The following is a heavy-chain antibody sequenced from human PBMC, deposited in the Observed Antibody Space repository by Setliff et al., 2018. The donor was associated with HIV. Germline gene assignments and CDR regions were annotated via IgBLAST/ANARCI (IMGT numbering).Heavy chain of an antibody. D-gene: IGHD1-26*01. V-gene: IGHV4-39*07. CDR3: VRGLLGSGGTVPEVNFFDF. J-gene: IGHJ4*02. CDR1: GGSFNTRRTK. Sequence: SETLSLTCKVSGGSFNTRRTKWGWIRQSPGKGLEWIGSIFYFGSVTYNPSLKSRPLISIDTSKTQFSLNLRSVTAADTAVYYCVRGLLGSGGTVPEVNFFDFWGQGTLVTVSS. CDR2: IFYFGSV.